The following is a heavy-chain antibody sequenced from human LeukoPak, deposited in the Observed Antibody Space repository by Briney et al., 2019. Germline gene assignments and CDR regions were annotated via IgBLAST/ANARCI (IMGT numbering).Heavy chain of an antibody. J-gene: IGHJ5*02. D-gene: IGHD2-2*01. Sequence: GGSLRLSCAASGFTFSSYEMNWVRQAPGKGLEWVSYISSSGSTIYYADSVKGRFTTSRDNAKNSLYLQMNSLRAEDTAVYYCARDGLGYCSSTSCFPGGWFDPWGQGTLVTVSS. CDR1: GFTFSSYE. CDR3: ARDGLGYCSSTSCFPGGWFDP. V-gene: IGHV3-48*03. CDR2: ISSSGSTI.